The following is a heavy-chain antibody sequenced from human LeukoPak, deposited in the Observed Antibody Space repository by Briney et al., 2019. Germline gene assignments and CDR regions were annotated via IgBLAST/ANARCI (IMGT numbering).Heavy chain of an antibody. CDR2: ITSGDST. CDR3: AKEGGWGIYFDY. Sequence: GGSLRLSCAASGFTFSSYTMSWLRQAPGKGLEWVSAITSGDSTYYADSVKGRFTISRDNSKNTLYLQMNSLRAEDTAVYSCAKEGGWGIYFDYWGQGTLVTVSS. CDR1: GFTFSSYT. V-gene: IGHV3-23*01. J-gene: IGHJ4*02. D-gene: IGHD3-16*01.